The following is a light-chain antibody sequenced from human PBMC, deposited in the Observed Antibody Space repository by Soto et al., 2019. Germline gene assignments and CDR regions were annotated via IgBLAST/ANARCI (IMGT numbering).Light chain of an antibody. V-gene: IGKV2-28*01. J-gene: IGKJ1*01. Sequence: DVVMTQSPLSLPVTPGEPASISCRSSQSLLYSNGYNHLDWYLQKPGQSPQLLVCLGSDRASGVPDRFSGSGSGTDFTLTIRRVEAEDFGVYYCMQTLQTPWTFGQGTRVEVK. CDR3: MQTLQTPWT. CDR1: QSLLYSNGYNH. CDR2: LGS.